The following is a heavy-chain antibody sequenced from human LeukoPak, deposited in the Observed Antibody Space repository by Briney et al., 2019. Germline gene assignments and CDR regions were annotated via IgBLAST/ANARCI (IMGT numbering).Heavy chain of an antibody. D-gene: IGHD3-22*01. V-gene: IGHV4-34*01. CDR1: GGSFSGYY. Sequence: SETVSLICAVYGGSFSGYYWRWIRQPPGKGLEWIGEINHSGSNNYNPSLKSRVTISVGKSKNQFVLKLRYVNGGDPAGFFLARKRSYDSSGEDYWGEGTLVTVSS. J-gene: IGHJ4*02. CDR2: INHSGSN. CDR3: ARKRSYDSSGEDY.